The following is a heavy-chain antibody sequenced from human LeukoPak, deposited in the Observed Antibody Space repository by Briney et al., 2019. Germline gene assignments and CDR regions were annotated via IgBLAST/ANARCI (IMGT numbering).Heavy chain of an antibody. V-gene: IGHV4-39*01. CDR3: ARTWIQLWLLYY. Sequence: SETLSLTCTVSGGSISSSSYYWGWIRQPPGKGLEGIGSIYYSGSTYYNPSLKSGDTISVETSKNRFSLKLSSVTAADTAVYSCARTWIQLWLLYYWGQGTLVTVSS. J-gene: IGHJ4*02. CDR1: GGSISSSSYY. CDR2: IYYSGST. D-gene: IGHD5-18*01.